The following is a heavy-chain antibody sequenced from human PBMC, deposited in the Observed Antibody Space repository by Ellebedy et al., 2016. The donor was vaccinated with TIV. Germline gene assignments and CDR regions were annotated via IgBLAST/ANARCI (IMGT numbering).Heavy chain of an antibody. Sequence: SGPTLVKPTQTLTLTCTFSGFSLTTSGMCVIWVRQPSGKALEFLARIDWDDDTYYSTLLETRLAIFKDTSKNLVVLTMTNMDPVDTGTYYCAHRGLDSSSWYGNWFDPWGQGTLVTVSS. V-gene: IGHV2-70*12. CDR2: IDWDDDT. D-gene: IGHD6-13*01. J-gene: IGHJ5*02. CDR1: GFSLTTSGMC. CDR3: AHRGLDSSSWYGNWFDP.